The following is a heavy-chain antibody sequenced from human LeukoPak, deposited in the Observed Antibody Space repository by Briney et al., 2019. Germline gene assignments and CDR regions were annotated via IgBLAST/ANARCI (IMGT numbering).Heavy chain of an antibody. J-gene: IGHJ4*02. CDR1: GGSISSSSYY. CDR2: IYYSGST. CDR3: ARGDPTIDY. V-gene: IGHV4-39*07. Sequence: SETLSLTCTVSGGSISSSSYYWGWIRQPPGKGLEWIGSIYYSGSTYYNPSLKSRVTISVDSSKNQFSLKLSSVTAADTAVYYCARGDPTIDYWGQGTLVTVSS.